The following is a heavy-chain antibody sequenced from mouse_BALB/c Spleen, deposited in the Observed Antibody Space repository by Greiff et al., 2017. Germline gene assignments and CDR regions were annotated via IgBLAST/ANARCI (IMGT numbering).Heavy chain of an antibody. J-gene: IGHJ2*01. CDR1: GYTFTSYW. D-gene: IGHD1-1*01. CDR2: IYPGDGDT. V-gene: IGHV1-87*01. Sequence: VQLQQSGAELARPGASVKLSCKASGYTFTSYWMQWVKQRPGQGLEWIGAIYPGDGDTRYTQKFKGKATLTADKSSSTAYMQLSSLASEDSAVYYCARSTTVVAVDYWGQGTTLTVSS. CDR3: ARSTTVVAVDY.